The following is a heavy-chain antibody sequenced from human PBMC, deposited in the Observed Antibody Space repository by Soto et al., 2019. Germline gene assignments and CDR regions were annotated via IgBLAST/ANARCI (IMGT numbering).Heavy chain of an antibody. CDR2: INPNSGGT. V-gene: IGHV1-2*04. J-gene: IGHJ3*02. CDR3: ARDHCSGGSCYRGDAFDI. D-gene: IGHD2-15*01. Sequence: QVQLVQSGAEVKKPGASVKVSCKASGYTFTGYYMHWVRQAPGQGLEWMGWINPNSGGTNYAQKFQGWVTMTRDKSISTAYMELSRLRSDDTAVYYCARDHCSGGSCYRGDAFDIWGQGTMVTVSS. CDR1: GYTFTGYY.